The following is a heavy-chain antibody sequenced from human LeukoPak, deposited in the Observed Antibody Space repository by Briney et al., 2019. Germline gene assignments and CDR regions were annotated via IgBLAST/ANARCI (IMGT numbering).Heavy chain of an antibody. J-gene: IGHJ4*02. D-gene: IGHD6-13*01. V-gene: IGHV1-46*01. CDR3: ARDPPTTPKPSAAAPDY. Sequence: ASVKVSCKASGYTFTSYHMHWVRQAPGQGLEWMGIINPSGGSTSYAQKFQGRITMTRDTSTSTVYMELSSLRSEDTAVYYCARDPPTTPKPSAAAPDYWGQGTLVTVSS. CDR1: GYTFTSYH. CDR2: INPSGGST.